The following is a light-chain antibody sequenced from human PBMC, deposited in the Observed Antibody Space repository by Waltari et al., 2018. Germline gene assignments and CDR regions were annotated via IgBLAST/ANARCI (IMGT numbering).Light chain of an antibody. J-gene: IGLJ7*01. CDR1: SSNIGNNY. CDR2: ENS. CDR3: GTWDSSLSGAV. Sequence: QSVLTQPPSVSAAPGQTVTISRSGGSSNIGNNYVSWYRQFPGTAPKLLIYENSERPSGIPGRFSGSKSGTSATLDITGLQAGDEADYYCGTWDSSLSGAVFGGGTHLTVL. V-gene: IGLV1-51*02.